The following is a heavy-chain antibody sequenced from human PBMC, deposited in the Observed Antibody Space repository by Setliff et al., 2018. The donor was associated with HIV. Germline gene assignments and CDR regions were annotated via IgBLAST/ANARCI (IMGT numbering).Heavy chain of an antibody. CDR2: IYYTGST. CDR3: ARQPLYNDYDWRSYYFDY. V-gene: IGHV4-39*01. CDR1: GGSISTSRHY. J-gene: IGHJ4*02. D-gene: IGHD5-12*01. Sequence: SETLSLTCTVSGGSISTSRHYWGWIRQPPGKGLVWIGSIYYTGSTHYNPSLKSRVTVSKDTTKNQLSLRLSSVTAADTAVYYCARQPLYNDYDWRSYYFDYWGQGSLVTVSS.